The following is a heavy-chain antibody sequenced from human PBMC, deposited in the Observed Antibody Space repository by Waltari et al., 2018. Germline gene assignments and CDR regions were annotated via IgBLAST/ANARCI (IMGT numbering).Heavy chain of an antibody. J-gene: IGHJ4*02. CDR2: ISSSSSTI. V-gene: IGHV3-48*04. Sequence: EVQLVESGGGLVQPGGSLRLCGAASGFTFSRDSMNWVRQAPGKGLAWVSYISSSSSTIYYADSVKGRFTISRDNAKNSLYLQMNSLSAEDTAVYYCARDLDYWGQGTLVTVSS. CDR1: GFTFSRDS. CDR3: ARDLDY.